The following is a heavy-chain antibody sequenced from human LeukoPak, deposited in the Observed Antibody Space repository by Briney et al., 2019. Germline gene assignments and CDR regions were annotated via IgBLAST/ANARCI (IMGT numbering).Heavy chain of an antibody. V-gene: IGHV4-4*07. J-gene: IGHJ4*02. CDR1: GGSISSYY. CDR2: IYTSGST. CDR3: ARAPAYSGSYYFDY. Sequence: SETLSLTCTVSGGSISSYYWSWIRQPAGKGLEWIGRIYTSGSTNYNPSLKSRVTMSVDTSKNQFSLKLSSVTAADTAVYYCARAPAYSGSYYFDYWGQGTLVTVSS. D-gene: IGHD1-26*01.